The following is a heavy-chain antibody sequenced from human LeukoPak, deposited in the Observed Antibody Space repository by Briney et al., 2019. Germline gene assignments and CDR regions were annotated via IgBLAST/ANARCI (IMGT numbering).Heavy chain of an antibody. D-gene: IGHD1-1*01. CDR1: GFTFSSYW. V-gene: IGHV3-74*01. CDR3: TRDTRGTIGTTTLDY. CDR2: INNDGSTT. J-gene: IGHJ4*02. Sequence: GGSLRLSCVASGFTFSSYWMHWVRQAPGKGLVWVSRINNDGSTTTYADSVKGRFTISRDNAKNTLDLQMNSLRAEDTAVYYCTRDTRGTIGTTTLDYWGQGTLVTVSS.